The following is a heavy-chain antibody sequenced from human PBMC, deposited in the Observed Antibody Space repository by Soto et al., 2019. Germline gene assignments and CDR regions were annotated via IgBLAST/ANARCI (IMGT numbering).Heavy chain of an antibody. CDR1: GYSFTSYW. V-gene: IGHV5-51*01. CDR3: ARLRTYYYGSGSYYNGGFHYYYGMDV. D-gene: IGHD3-10*01. Sequence: GESLKISCKGSGYSFTSYWIGWVRQMPGKGLEWMGIIYPGDSDTRYSPSFQGQVTISADKSISTAYLQWSSLKASDTAMYYCARLRTYYYGSGSYYNGGFHYYYGMDVWGQGTTVTVSS. J-gene: IGHJ6*02. CDR2: IYPGDSDT.